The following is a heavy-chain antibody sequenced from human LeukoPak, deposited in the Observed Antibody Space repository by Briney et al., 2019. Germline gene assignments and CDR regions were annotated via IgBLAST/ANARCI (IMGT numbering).Heavy chain of an antibody. V-gene: IGHV4-59*08. CDR3: ARHYHWRPMVRGVNAISYFDY. CDR2: IYYSGST. J-gene: IGHJ4*02. Sequence: SETLSLTCTVSGGSISSYYWSWIRQPPGKGLEWIGYIYYSGSTNYNPSLKSRVTISVDTSKNQFSLKLSSVTAADTAVYYCARHYHWRPMVRGVNAISYFDYWGQGTLVTVSS. CDR1: GGSISSYY. D-gene: IGHD3-10*01.